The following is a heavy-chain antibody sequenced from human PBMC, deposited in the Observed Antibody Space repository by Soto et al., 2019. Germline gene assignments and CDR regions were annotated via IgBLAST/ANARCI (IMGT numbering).Heavy chain of an antibody. CDR1: GGSISSGGYS. CDR3: ARSPGIAAAGNWFDP. D-gene: IGHD6-13*01. Sequence: SETLSLTCAVSGGSISSGGYSWSWIRQPPGKGLEWIGYIYHSGSTYYNPSLESRVTISVDRSKNQFSLKLSSVTAADTAVYYCARSPGIAAAGNWFDPWGQGTLVTVSS. J-gene: IGHJ5*02. CDR2: IYHSGST. V-gene: IGHV4-30-2*01.